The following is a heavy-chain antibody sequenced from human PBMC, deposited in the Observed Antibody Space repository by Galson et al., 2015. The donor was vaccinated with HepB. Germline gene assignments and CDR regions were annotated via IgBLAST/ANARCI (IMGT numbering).Heavy chain of an antibody. CDR3: AKDIGAGGFYYGMDV. V-gene: IGHV3-30*18. CDR2: ISYDGNIK. J-gene: IGHJ6*02. D-gene: IGHD5-12*01. CDR1: GFTFSSYG. Sequence: SLRLSCAASGFTFSSYGMHWVRQAPGKGLEWVALISYDGNIKFHADSVKGRFTISRDNSKNTLHLQMNSLRPEDTALYYCAKDIGAGGFYYGMDVWGQGTTVTVSS.